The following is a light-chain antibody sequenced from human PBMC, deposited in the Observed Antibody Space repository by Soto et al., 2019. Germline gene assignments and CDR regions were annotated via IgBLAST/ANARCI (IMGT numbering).Light chain of an antibody. V-gene: IGLV2-14*01. Sequence: QSALTQPASVSGSPGQSITIFCTGTSSDIGGYNYVSWYQRHPGKAPKLIIYEVNYRPSGVSNRFSGSKSGNTASLTISGLQADDEADYYCNSFTTSTTPYVFGTGTKLTVL. J-gene: IGLJ1*01. CDR1: SSDIGGYNY. CDR2: EVN. CDR3: NSFTTSTTPYV.